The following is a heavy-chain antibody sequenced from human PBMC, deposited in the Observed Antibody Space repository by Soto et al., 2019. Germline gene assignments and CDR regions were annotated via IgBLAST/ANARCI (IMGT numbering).Heavy chain of an antibody. Sequence: PGESLKLSCKGSGYSFTSYWIGWVRQMPGKGLEWMGIIYPGDSDTRYSPSFQGQVTISADKSISTAYLQWSSLKASDTAMYYCARLDVVPEEGVGYFDHWGQGTLVTVSS. CDR3: ARLDVVPEEGVGYFDH. CDR1: GYSFTSYW. J-gene: IGHJ4*02. D-gene: IGHD2-2*01. CDR2: IYPGDSDT. V-gene: IGHV5-51*01.